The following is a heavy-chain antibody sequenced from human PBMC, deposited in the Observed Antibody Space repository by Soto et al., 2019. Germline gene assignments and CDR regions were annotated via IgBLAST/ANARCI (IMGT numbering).Heavy chain of an antibody. J-gene: IGHJ5*02. CDR3: ARHPERIAQIGWFDP. CDR1: GFTFSSYS. Sequence: EVQLVESGGGLVQPGGSLRLSCAASGFTFSSYSMNWVRQAPGKGLEWVSYISSSSSTIYYADSVKGRFTISRDNAKNSPDLQMNSLGAEDTAVYYCARHPERIAQIGWFDPWGQGTLVTVSS. D-gene: IGHD6-13*01. V-gene: IGHV3-48*01. CDR2: ISSSSSTI.